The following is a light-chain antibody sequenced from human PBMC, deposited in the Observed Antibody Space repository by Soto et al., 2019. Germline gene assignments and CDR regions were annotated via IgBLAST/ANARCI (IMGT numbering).Light chain of an antibody. V-gene: IGLV1-40*01. J-gene: IGLJ2*01. CDR3: QSYDSSLSGYVV. CDR1: SSNIGPDYD. CDR2: ANS. Sequence: QSVLTLPPSVSGAPGQRVTISCTGSSSNIGPDYDVHWYQQLPGTAPKLLIYANSHRPSEVPDRFSGSKSGTSASLAINGLQAEDEADYYCQSYDSSLSGYVVFGGGTKVTVL.